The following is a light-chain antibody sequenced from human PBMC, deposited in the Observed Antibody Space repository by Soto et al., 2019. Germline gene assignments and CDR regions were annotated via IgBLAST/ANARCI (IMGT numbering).Light chain of an antibody. V-gene: IGLV1-44*01. CDR2: SNN. CDR3: AAWDDSLNGHVV. J-gene: IGLJ2*01. CDR1: SSNIGSNT. Sequence: QSVLTQPPSASGTPGQRVTISCSGSSSNIGSNTVNWYQQLPGTAPKLLIYSNNQRPSGVPARFSGSKSGTSASLAISGLQSEDEADYYCAAWDDSLNGHVVFGGGTKVTVL.